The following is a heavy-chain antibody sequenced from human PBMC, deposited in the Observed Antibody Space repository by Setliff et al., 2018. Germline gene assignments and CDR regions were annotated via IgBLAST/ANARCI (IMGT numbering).Heavy chain of an antibody. J-gene: IGHJ6*03. CDR1: GGSISSYY. D-gene: IGHD6-19*01. CDR2: IYIGGSA. Sequence: PSETLSLTCTVSGGSISSYYWSWIRQRAGKGLEWIGHIYIGGSANYNPSLKSRVTMSIDTSKNQFSLKLNSVTAADMAVYYCAREQWLDPPGYYYMDVWAKGTTVTVSS. V-gene: IGHV4-4*07. CDR3: AREQWLDPPGYYYMDV.